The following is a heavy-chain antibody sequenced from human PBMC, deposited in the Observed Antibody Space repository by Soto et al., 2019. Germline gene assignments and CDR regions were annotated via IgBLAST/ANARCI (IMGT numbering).Heavy chain of an antibody. CDR3: ARGSGSWYYFYMDV. J-gene: IGHJ6*03. Sequence: GGSLRLSCAASGFTVSYNYMTWVRQAPGKGLEWVSLIYSDGRAYYADSVKGRFTISRDNSKNTLDLQMNSLRAEDTAVYYCARGSGSWYYFYMDVWGKGTTVTVSS. CDR2: IYSDGRA. V-gene: IGHV3-66*01. CDR1: GFTVSYNY. D-gene: IGHD6-6*01.